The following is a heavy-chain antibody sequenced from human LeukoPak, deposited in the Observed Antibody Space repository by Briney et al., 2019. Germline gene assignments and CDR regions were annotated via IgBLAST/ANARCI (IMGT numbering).Heavy chain of an antibody. J-gene: IGHJ4*02. CDR1: GFTFDSYA. V-gene: IGHV3-23*01. CDR3: AKGNSARSGSYYGDY. Sequence: GGSLRLSCAASGFTFDSYAMSWVRQAPGRGLEWVSSISGSGSSTYYADSVKGRFTFSRDNSKNTLYLQMDSLRIEDTAEYYCAKGNSARSGSYYGDYWGQGTLVTVSS. CDR2: ISGSGSST. D-gene: IGHD1-26*01.